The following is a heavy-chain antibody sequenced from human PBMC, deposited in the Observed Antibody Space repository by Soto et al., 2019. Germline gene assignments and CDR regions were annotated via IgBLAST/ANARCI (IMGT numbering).Heavy chain of an antibody. CDR1: GSTFSSYA. V-gene: IGHV1-69*01. CDR3: AGSSIAARPTSNWFDP. D-gene: IGHD6-6*01. CDR2: IIPIFGTA. Sequence: QVQLVQSGAEVKKPGSSVKVSCKASGSTFSSYAISWVRQAPGQGLEWMGGIIPIFGTANYAQKFQGRVTITADESTSTAYMELSSLRSEDTAVYYCAGSSIAARPTSNWFDPWGQGTLVTVSS. J-gene: IGHJ5*02.